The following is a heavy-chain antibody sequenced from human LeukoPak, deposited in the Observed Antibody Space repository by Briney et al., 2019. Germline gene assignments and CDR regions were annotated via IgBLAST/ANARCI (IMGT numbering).Heavy chain of an antibody. CDR1: GGSISSGSYY. J-gene: IGHJ4*02. Sequence: SQTLSLTCTVSGGSISSGSYYWSWIRQPAGKGLEWIGRIYTSGSTNYNPSLKSRVTISVDTSKNQFSLKLRSVTAADTAVYYCARSDFWSGYYFGYWGQGTLVTVSS. CDR2: IYTSGST. D-gene: IGHD3-3*01. V-gene: IGHV4-61*02. CDR3: ARSDFWSGYYFGY.